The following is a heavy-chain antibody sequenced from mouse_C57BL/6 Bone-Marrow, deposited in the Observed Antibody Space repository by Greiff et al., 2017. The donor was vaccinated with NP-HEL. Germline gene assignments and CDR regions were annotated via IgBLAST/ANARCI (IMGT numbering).Heavy chain of an antibody. CDR2: ISSGGSYT. J-gene: IGHJ2*01. CDR3: ARHFAYGYDDFDY. D-gene: IGHD2-2*01. CDR1: GFTFSSYG. V-gene: IGHV5-6*01. Sequence: EVHLVESGGDLVKPGGSLKLSCAASGFTFSSYGMSWVRQTPDKRLEWVATISSGGSYTYYPDSVKGRFTISRDNAKNTLYLQMSSLKSEDTAMYYCARHFAYGYDDFDYWGQGTTLTVSS.